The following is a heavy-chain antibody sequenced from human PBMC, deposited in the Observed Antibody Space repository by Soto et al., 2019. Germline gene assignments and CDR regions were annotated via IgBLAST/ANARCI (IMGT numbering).Heavy chain of an antibody. CDR1: GYTFTGYY. CDR3: ARERSSGFMGMDV. V-gene: IGHV1-2*04. J-gene: IGHJ6*02. Sequence: ASVKVSCKASGYTFTGYYMHWVRQAPGQGLEWMGWINPNSGGTNYAQKFQGWVTMTRDTSISTAYMELSRLRSDDTAVYYCARERSSGFMGMDVWGQGTTVTVSS. D-gene: IGHD6-19*01. CDR2: INPNSGGT.